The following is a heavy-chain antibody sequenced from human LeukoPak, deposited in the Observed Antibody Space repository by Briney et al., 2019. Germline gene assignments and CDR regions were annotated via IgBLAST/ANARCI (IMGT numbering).Heavy chain of an antibody. V-gene: IGHV1-8*03. CDR3: ARTRSGVAKHDYYYYYMDV. J-gene: IGHJ6*03. CDR2: MNPKSGNT. D-gene: IGHD3-3*01. CDR1: GYTFTNDD. Sequence: ASVRVSCKASGYTFTNDDINWVRHAPGQGLGWMGRMNPKSGNTGYAQKFQGRVTITANTSISTAYMELSSLRSEETAVYYCARTRSGVAKHDYYYYYMDVWGKGSTVTVSS.